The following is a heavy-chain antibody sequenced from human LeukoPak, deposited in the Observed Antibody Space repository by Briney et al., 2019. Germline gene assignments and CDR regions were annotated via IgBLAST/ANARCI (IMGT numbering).Heavy chain of an antibody. CDR1: GGSISRSGYY. Sequence: SETLSLTCTVSGGSISRSGYYWAWIRQPPGKGLEWIGNIYSTGSTNYNPSLKSRVTISVDTSKNQFSLKLSSVTAADTAVYYCARVISMDDSSGYYYVGYWYLDLWGRGTLVTVSS. CDR3: ARVISMDDSSGYYYVGYWYLDL. J-gene: IGHJ2*01. CDR2: IYSTGST. D-gene: IGHD3-22*01. V-gene: IGHV4-39*07.